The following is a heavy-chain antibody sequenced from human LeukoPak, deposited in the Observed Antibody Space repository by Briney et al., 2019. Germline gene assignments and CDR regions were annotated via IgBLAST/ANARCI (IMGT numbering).Heavy chain of an antibody. V-gene: IGHV3-23*01. Sequence: GGSLRLSCAASGSTFSSYAMSWVRQAPGKGLEWVSSISGVGGDTYYAVSVKGRFTISRDDSQNTLYLHMNSLRAGDTAVYYCAKARGGQAFDYWGQGTLVTVSS. CDR3: AKARGGQAFDY. J-gene: IGHJ4*02. D-gene: IGHD3-10*01. CDR2: ISGVGGDT. CDR1: GSTFSSYA.